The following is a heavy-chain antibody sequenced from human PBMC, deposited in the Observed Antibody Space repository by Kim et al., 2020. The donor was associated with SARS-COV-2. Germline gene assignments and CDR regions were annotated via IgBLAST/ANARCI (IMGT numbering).Heavy chain of an antibody. V-gene: IGHV3-33*06. CDR1: GFTFSSYG. D-gene: IGHD3-10*01. Sequence: GGSLRLSCAASGFTFSSYGMHWVRQAPGKGLEWVAAIWYDGSNKYYADSVKGRFTITRDNSKNTLYLQMNSLRAEDTAVYYCAKDPGYYGSGARRGVFDIWSQGTMVTVSS. J-gene: IGHJ3*02. CDR3: AKDPGYYGSGARRGVFDI. CDR2: IWYDGSNK.